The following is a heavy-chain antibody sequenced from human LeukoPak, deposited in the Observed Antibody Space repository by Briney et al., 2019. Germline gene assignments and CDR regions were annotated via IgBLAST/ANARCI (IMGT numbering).Heavy chain of an antibody. V-gene: IGHV4-59*11. CDR1: GVSISSHY. D-gene: IGHD1-26*01. CDR2: MSYNARS. CDR3: ARDEWEHNY. J-gene: IGHJ4*02. Sequence: PSETLSLTCTVSGVSISSHYWSWIRQPPGQGLEWIGYMSYNARSDYNPSLKGRITISIDASKDQLSLKLSSVTAADTAVYYCARDEWEHNYWGQGTLVTGSS.